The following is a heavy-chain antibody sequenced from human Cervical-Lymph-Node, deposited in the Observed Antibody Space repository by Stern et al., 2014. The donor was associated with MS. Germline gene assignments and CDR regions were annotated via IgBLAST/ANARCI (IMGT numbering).Heavy chain of an antibody. CDR3: ARDSRGYSYGYYDY. V-gene: IGHV1-69*14. CDR2: ISPIFGTA. D-gene: IGHD5-18*01. Sequence: VQLEQSGAEVKKPGSSVKVSCKASGGTFSSYAITWVRQAPGQGLEWMGGISPIFGTANYAQKFQGRVTITADKSTSTAYRELSSLRSEDTAVYYGARDSRGYSYGYYDYWGQGTVVTVSS. CDR1: GGTFSSYA. J-gene: IGHJ4*02.